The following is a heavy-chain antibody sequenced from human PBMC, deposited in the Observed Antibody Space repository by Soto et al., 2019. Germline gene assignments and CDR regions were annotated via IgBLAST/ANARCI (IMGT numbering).Heavy chain of an antibody. CDR1: GGSFSGYY. J-gene: IGHJ6*03. CDR2: INHSGST. Sequence: SEALSLTCAVYGGSFSGYYWSWIRQPPGKGLEWIGEINHSGSTNYNPSLKSRVTISVDTSKNQFSLKLSSVTAADTAVYYCARERGVVIHYYYMDVWGKGTTVTVSS. V-gene: IGHV4-34*01. CDR3: ARERGVVIHYYYMDV. D-gene: IGHD3-3*01.